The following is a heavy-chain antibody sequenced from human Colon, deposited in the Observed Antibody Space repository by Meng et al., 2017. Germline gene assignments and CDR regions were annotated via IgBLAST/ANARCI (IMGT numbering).Heavy chain of an antibody. CDR2: FYFSGNT. CDR3: ARYYYDSSGVTYFDP. CDR1: GDSISSGNHY. Sequence: QVQLQESGPGPVTPSQTLSLTCTVSGDSISSGNHYWSWSRQHPGKGLEWIGYFYFSGNTYYNPSLKSRVTISVDTSKNQFSLNLRSVTAADTAVYYCARYYYDSSGVTYFDPWGQGTLVTVSS. V-gene: IGHV4-31*03. D-gene: IGHD3-22*01. J-gene: IGHJ5*02.